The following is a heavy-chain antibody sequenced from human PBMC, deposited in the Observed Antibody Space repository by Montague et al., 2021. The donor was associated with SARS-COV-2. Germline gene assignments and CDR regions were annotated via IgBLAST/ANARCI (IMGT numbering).Heavy chain of an antibody. CDR1: GFTFSSYA. J-gene: IGHJ6*03. V-gene: IGHV3-30*04. CDR2: ISYDGSNK. D-gene: IGHD4-11*01. CDR3: ARDYSSYYYYMDV. Sequence: SLSLSCSASGFTFSSYAMHWVRQAPGKGLEWVAVISYDGSNKYYADSVKGRFTISRDNSKNTLYLQMNSLRAEDTAVYYCARDYSSYYYYMDVWGKGTTVTVSS.